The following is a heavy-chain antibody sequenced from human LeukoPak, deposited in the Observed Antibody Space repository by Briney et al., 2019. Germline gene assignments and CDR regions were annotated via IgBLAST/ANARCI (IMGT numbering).Heavy chain of an antibody. CDR1: GFTFSSYG. CDR2: IRYDGSNK. J-gene: IGHJ4*02. Sequence: PGGSLRLSCAASGFTFSSYGMHWVRQAPGKGLEWVAFIRYDGSNKYYADSVKGRFTISRDNSKKTLCLQMNSLRAEDTAVYYSLTPGGDYWGQGTLVTVSS. D-gene: IGHD3-16*01. CDR3: LTPGGDY. V-gene: IGHV3-30*02.